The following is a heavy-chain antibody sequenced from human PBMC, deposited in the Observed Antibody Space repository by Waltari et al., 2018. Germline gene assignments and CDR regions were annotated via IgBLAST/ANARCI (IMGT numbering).Heavy chain of an antibody. CDR3: AKDGATMLPYFDY. CDR2: IYYSGST. Sequence: QLQLQESGPGLVKPSETLSLTCTVSGGSISSSSYYWGLIRQPPGKGLEWIGSIYYSGSTYYNPSLKSRVTISVDTSKNQFSLKLSSVTAADTAVYYCAKDGATMLPYFDYWGQGTLVTVSS. J-gene: IGHJ4*02. CDR1: GGSISSSSYY. V-gene: IGHV4-39*07. D-gene: IGHD5-12*01.